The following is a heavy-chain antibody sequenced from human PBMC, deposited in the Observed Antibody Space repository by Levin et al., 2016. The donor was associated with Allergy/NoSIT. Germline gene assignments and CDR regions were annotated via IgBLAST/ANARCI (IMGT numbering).Heavy chain of an antibody. V-gene: IGHV3-21*01. Sequence: WIRQPPGKGLEWVSSISSSSSYIYYADSVKGRFTISRDNAKNSLYLQMNSLRAEDTAVYYCARGGDYGERSDYFDYWGQGTLVTVSS. J-gene: IGHJ4*02. D-gene: IGHD4-17*01. CDR2: ISSSSSYI. CDR3: ARGGDYGERSDYFDY.